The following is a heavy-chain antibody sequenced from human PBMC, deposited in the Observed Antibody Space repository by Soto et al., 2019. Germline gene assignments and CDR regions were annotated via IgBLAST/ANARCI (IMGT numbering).Heavy chain of an antibody. D-gene: IGHD3-10*01. CDR1: GFTFSNAW. CDR3: VRGSVY. Sequence: LRLSCAASGFTFSNAWMSWVRQAPGKGLEWVGRIKSKTGGGTTDYAAPVKGRFTISRDDSKNTLYLQMNSLKTEDTAVYYCVRGSVYWGQGTLVTVSS. CDR2: IKSKTGGGTT. J-gene: IGHJ4*02. V-gene: IGHV3-15*01.